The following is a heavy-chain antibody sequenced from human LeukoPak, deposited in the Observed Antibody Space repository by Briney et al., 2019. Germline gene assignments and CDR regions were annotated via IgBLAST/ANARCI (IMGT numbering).Heavy chain of an antibody. Sequence: PGGSLRLSCAASGFTVSSNYMSWVRQAPGKGPEWVSVIYSGGSTYYADSVKGRFTISRDNSKNTLYLQMNNLGAEDTAVYYCARVGGTTVAPNDAFDIWGQGTMVTVSS. CDR2: IYSGGST. J-gene: IGHJ3*02. CDR3: ARVGGTTVAPNDAFDI. D-gene: IGHD4-23*01. V-gene: IGHV3-53*01. CDR1: GFTVSSNY.